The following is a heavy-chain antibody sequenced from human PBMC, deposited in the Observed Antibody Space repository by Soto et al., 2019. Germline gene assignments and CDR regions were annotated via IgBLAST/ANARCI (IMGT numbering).Heavy chain of an antibody. CDR1: GASISSGNYY. CDR3: ARDSGGFGEFNYYYDGMDV. CDR2: IFYSGTT. D-gene: IGHD3-10*01. Sequence: QVQLQESGPGLVKPSQTLSLTCTVSGASISSGNYYWSWIRQPPGKGLEWIGYIFYSGTTYYNPSLKSRVIISVNTSKNQFSLKVNSVTAADTAVYYCARDSGGFGEFNYYYDGMDVWGQGTTVTVS. J-gene: IGHJ6*02. V-gene: IGHV4-30-4*01.